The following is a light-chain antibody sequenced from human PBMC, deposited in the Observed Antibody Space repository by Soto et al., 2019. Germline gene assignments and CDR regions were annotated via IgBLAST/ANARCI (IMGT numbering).Light chain of an antibody. J-gene: IGKJ5*01. Sequence: EIVLTQSPGTLSLSPGERATLSCRASQSVSSSYLAWYQQKPGQAPRLLIYDASTRATGIPARFSGGGSGTEFTLTISSLQSEDFAVYYCQQYNNWPPITFGQGTRLEIK. CDR3: QQYNNWPPIT. CDR1: QSVSSSY. V-gene: IGKV3-15*01. CDR2: DAS.